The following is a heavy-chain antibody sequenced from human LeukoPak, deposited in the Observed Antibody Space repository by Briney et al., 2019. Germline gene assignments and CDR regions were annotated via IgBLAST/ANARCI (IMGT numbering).Heavy chain of an antibody. CDR1: GFTVGGYG. CDR2: IAYDGSRT. D-gene: IGHD1-14*01. CDR3: TRYNNDLFDY. Sequence: GRSMRLSCAGSGFTVGGYGMHWFRQTPGKGLEWVAVIAYDGSRTIYADSVKGRFTIYKDNSKNTKSVQVDDLRDEDTAVYYCTRYNNDLFDYLGQGTLVTVSS. V-gene: IGHV3-33*01. J-gene: IGHJ4*02.